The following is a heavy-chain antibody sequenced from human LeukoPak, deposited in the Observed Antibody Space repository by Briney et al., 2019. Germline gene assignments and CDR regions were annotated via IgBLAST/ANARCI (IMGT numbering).Heavy chain of an antibody. CDR3: ARAVRGVIIYYYYYGMDV. V-gene: IGHV3-30-3*01. CDR2: ISYDGSNK. CDR1: GFTFSSYA. D-gene: IGHD3-10*01. J-gene: IGHJ6*04. Sequence: GGSLRLSCAASGFTFSSYAMHSVRQAPGKGPLSLAFISYDGSNKYYAHSVMGRFTISRDNAKNSLYLQMNSLRAEDTAVYYCARAVRGVIIYYYYYGMDVWGKGTTVTVSS.